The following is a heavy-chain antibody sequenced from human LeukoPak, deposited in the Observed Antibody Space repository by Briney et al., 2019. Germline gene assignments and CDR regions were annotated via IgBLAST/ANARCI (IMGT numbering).Heavy chain of an antibody. V-gene: IGHV1-2*06. J-gene: IGHJ4*02. CDR2: INPNSGGT. CDR1: GYTFTGYY. Sequence: GASVKVSCKASGYTFTGYYMHWVRQAPGQGLEWMGRINPNSGGTNYAQKFQGRVTMTRDTSISTAYMELSRLRSDDTAVYYCASAYSGSSPANNSDYWGQGTLVTVSS. CDR3: ASAYSGSSPANNSDY. D-gene: IGHD1-26*01.